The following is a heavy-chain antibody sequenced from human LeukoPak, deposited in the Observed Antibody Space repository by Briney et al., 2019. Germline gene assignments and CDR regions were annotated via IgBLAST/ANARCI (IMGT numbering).Heavy chain of an antibody. Sequence: SETLSLTCGVSGGSISSTNWWTWVRQAPGVGLEWIGEVHLSGRTNYNPSLESRVTMSVDMSENHISLKLTSVTAADTAVYYCAREGGPYRPLDYSGQGTLVTVSS. V-gene: IGHV4-4*02. CDR1: GGSISSTNW. CDR2: VHLSGRT. CDR3: AREGGPYRPLDY. J-gene: IGHJ4*02.